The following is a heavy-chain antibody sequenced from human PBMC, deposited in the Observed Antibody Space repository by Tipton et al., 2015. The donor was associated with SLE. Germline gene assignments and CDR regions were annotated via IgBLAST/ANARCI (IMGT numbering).Heavy chain of an antibody. CDR1: GFTFSSYS. J-gene: IGHJ6*02. CDR3: ARDRDYDFWSDQWSYAMDV. D-gene: IGHD3-3*01. CDR2: ISSRSNYI. V-gene: IGHV3-21*01. Sequence: SLRLSCAASGFTFSSYSMHWVRQAPGKGLEWVSCISSRSNYIYYADSVKGRFIISRDNAKNSLFLQMNSLKAEDTAVYYCARDRDYDFWSDQWSYAMDVWGLGTTVSVSS.